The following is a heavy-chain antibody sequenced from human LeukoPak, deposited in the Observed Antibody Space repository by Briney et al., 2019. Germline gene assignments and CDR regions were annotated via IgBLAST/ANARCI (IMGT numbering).Heavy chain of an antibody. D-gene: IGHD2-2*01. J-gene: IGHJ5*02. V-gene: IGHV4-4*09. Sequence: SGTLSLTCTVSGGSMTHYFWNWIRQPPGKGLEWIGYTHTSGSPDYSRSLKSRVTIDTSKNQFSLMLSSVTAADTAVYFCARATQRYCSGTTCFPYWFDTWGQGTLATVFS. CDR3: ARATQRYCSGTTCFPYWFDT. CDR2: THTSGSP. CDR1: GGSMTHYF.